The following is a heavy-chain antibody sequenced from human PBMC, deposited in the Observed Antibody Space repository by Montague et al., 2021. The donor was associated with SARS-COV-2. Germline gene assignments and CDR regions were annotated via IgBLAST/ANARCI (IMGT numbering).Heavy chain of an antibody. J-gene: IGHJ3*01. CDR1: GASLSSDSLS. CDR3: ARKMDSSFDV. V-gene: IGHV6-1*01. Sequence: VSPGASLSSDSLSWHWIRQSPSRGLEWLASTYYGSKWYNDSAPSVSGRATVKPDASRNQFSLHLDSVTPEGTALYFCARKMDSSFDVWGKGTMVIVSS. CDR2: TYYGSKWYN. D-gene: IGHD2-2*03.